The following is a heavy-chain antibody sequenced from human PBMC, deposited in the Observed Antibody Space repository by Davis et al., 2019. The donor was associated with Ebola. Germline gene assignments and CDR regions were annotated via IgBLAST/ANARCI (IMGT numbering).Heavy chain of an antibody. Sequence: GESLKISCAASGFTVSSNYMSWVRQAPGKGLEWVSVIYSGGTTCYADSVKGRFTISRDNAKNTLSLQMNSLRAEDTAVYYCAKVRDDYWGQGTLVTVSS. CDR3: AKVRDDY. V-gene: IGHV3-53*01. J-gene: IGHJ4*02. CDR1: GFTVSSNY. CDR2: IYSGGTT.